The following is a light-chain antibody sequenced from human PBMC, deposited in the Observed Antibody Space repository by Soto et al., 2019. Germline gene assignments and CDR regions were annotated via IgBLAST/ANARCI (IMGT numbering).Light chain of an antibody. J-gene: IGKJ2*01. CDR3: QQRAHWPHT. CDR2: DAS. V-gene: IGKV3-11*01. CDR1: QGISSF. Sequence: ETVLTQSPATLSLSPGERATLSCWASQGISSFLAWYQQKPGQAPGLLIYDASNRATGIPARFGGSGSGTDFTLTISSLEPEDFAVYYCQQRAHWPHTFGQGTKLEIK.